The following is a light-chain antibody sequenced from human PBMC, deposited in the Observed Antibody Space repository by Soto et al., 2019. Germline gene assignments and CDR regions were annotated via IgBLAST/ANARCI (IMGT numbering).Light chain of an antibody. CDR3: SSYTSGGTLM. J-gene: IGLJ3*02. Sequence: QSALTQPPSVSGSPGQSVTISCTGTSSDVGSYNRVSWYQQPPGTAPKLMIYEVSNRPSGVPDRFSGSKSGNTASLTISGLQAEDEADYYCSSYTSGGTLMFGGGTKLTVL. CDR2: EVS. V-gene: IGLV2-18*02. CDR1: SSDVGSYNR.